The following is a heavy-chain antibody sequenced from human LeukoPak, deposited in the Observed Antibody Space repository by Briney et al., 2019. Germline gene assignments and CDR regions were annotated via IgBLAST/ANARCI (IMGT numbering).Heavy chain of an antibody. CDR3: ARRPWSDAFDV. CDR1: GGSISSSSYY. Sequence: PSETLSLTCTVSGGSISSSSYYWGWVRQPPGKGLEWIGEIYHSGSTNYIPSLKSRVAISVDKSKNQFSLKLTSVTAADTAVYYCARRPWSDAFDVWGQGTMVTVSS. D-gene: IGHD2-8*02. J-gene: IGHJ3*01. CDR2: IYHSGST. V-gene: IGHV4-39*07.